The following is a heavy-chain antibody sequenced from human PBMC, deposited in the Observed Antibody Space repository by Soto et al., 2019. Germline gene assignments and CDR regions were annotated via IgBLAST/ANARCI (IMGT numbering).Heavy chain of an antibody. CDR3: ARGYDSYYYYMDV. D-gene: IGHD3-3*01. V-gene: IGHV1-3*01. Sequence: ASVKVSCKASGGTFSSYAISWVRQAPGQRLEWMGWINAGNGNTKYSQKFQGRVTITRDTSASTAYIELSSLRSEDTAVYYCARGYDSYYYYMDVWGKGTTVTVSS. CDR2: INAGNGNT. CDR1: GGTFSSYA. J-gene: IGHJ6*03.